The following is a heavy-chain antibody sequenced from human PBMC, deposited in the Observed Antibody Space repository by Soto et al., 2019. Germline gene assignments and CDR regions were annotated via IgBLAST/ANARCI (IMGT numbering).Heavy chain of an antibody. CDR3: AKDSSPPVTSLFYYYYGMDV. J-gene: IGHJ6*02. V-gene: IGHV3-30*18. CDR1: GFTFSSYG. D-gene: IGHD4-17*01. Sequence: QVQLVESGGGVVQPGRSLRLSCAASGFTFSSYGMHWVRQAPGKGLEWVAVISHDGSNKYYADSVKGRFTISRDNSKNTLYLQMNSLRAEDTAVYYCAKDSSPPVTSLFYYYYGMDVWGQGTTVTVSS. CDR2: ISHDGSNK.